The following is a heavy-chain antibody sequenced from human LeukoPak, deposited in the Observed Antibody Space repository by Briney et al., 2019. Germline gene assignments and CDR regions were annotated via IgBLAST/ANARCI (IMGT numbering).Heavy chain of an antibody. CDR2: IYYSGST. D-gene: IGHD5-24*01. J-gene: IGHJ4*02. V-gene: IGHV4-31*03. Sequence: SETLSLTCTVSGGSISSGGYYWSWIRQHPGKGLEWIGYIYYSGSTYYNPSLKSRVTISVDTSKNQFSLKLSSVTAADTAVYYCARDRRDGYNYYYFDYWGQGTPVTVSS. CDR1: GGSISSGGYY. CDR3: ARDRRDGYNYYYFDY.